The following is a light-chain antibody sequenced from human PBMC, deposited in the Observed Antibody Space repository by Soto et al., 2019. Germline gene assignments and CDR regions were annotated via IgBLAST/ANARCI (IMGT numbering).Light chain of an antibody. J-gene: IGKJ4*01. V-gene: IGKV3-15*01. Sequence: IVMTHSPATLSVSPGERATLSCRASQSISSKLAWYQQKPGQAPRLLIYGASTRATGIPVRFSGSGSGTEFTLTITSLQSEDFAIYYCQEYNNGRPITFGGGTKVDTK. CDR2: GAS. CDR3: QEYNNGRPIT. CDR1: QSISSK.